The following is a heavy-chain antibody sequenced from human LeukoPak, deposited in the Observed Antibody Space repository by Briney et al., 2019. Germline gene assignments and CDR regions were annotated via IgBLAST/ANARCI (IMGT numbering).Heavy chain of an antibody. CDR2: ISGSGGST. D-gene: IGHD6-19*01. CDR1: GFTFSSYS. CDR3: AKSQWLVRYYFDY. J-gene: IGHJ4*02. V-gene: IGHV3-23*01. Sequence: GGSLRLSCAASGFTFSSYSMNWVRQAPGKGLEWVSAISGSGGSTYYADSVKGRFTISRDNSKNTLYLQMNSLRAEDTAVYYCAKSQWLVRYYFDYWGQGTLVTVSS.